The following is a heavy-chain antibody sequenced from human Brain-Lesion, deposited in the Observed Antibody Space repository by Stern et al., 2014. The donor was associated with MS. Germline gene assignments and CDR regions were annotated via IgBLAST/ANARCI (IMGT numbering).Heavy chain of an antibody. J-gene: IGHJ4*02. CDR3: ARFPASRPHVFDS. D-gene: IGHD6-13*01. Sequence: VQLVESGPGLVKPSGTLSLTCAVSGGSISSSNWWSWVRQSPGKGLEWIGESDHSGSTIYNPSLKRRVTGSVDKSKNRFSPNISPVPAADTAVYFCARFPASRPHVFDSWGQGTLVTVSS. CDR2: SDHSGST. CDR1: GGSISSSNW. V-gene: IGHV4-4*02.